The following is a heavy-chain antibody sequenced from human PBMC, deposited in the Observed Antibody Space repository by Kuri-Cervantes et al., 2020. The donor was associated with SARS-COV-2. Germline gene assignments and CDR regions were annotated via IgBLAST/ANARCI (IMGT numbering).Heavy chain of an antibody. CDR3: ATYSSSSWHFDY. D-gene: IGHD6-6*01. J-gene: IGHJ4*02. CDR1: GGTFSSYA. CDR2: IIPIFGTA. Sequence: SVKVSCKASGGTFSSYAISWVRQAPGRGLEWMGGIIPIFGTANYAQKFQGRVTITTDESTSTAYMELSSLRSEDTAVYYCATYSSSSWHFDYWGQGTLVTVSS. V-gene: IGHV1-69*05.